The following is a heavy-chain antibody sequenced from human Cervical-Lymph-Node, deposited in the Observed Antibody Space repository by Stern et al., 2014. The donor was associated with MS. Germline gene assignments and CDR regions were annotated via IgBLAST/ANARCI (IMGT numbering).Heavy chain of an antibody. CDR3: ARPKPSSGYFWSGFDY. CDR2: IYPVDSDT. CDR1: GYRFTSHW. Sequence: EVQLEESGAEVKKTGESLRISCKASGYRFTSHWIGWVRQMPGKGLEWLGIIYPVDSDTRYSPSFQGQVTISADSSSNTVYLQWNSLKAADTAMYFCARPKPSSGYFWSGFDYWGQGTPVTVSS. J-gene: IGHJ4*02. D-gene: IGHD6-19*01. V-gene: IGHV5-51*01.